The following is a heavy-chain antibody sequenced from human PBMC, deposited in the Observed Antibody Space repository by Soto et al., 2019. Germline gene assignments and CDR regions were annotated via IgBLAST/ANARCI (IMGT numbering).Heavy chain of an antibody. V-gene: IGHV1-69*01. CDR1: GGTFSSYA. D-gene: IGHD3-3*01. Sequence: QVQLVQSGAEVKKPGSSVKVSCKASGGTFSSYAISWVRQAPGQGLEWMGGIIPIFGTANYAQKFQGRVTITADESTSPAYMELSSLRSEDTAVYYCARKYDFWSGSKPGYYYYGMDVWGQGTTVTVSS. J-gene: IGHJ6*02. CDR3: ARKYDFWSGSKPGYYYYGMDV. CDR2: IIPIFGTA.